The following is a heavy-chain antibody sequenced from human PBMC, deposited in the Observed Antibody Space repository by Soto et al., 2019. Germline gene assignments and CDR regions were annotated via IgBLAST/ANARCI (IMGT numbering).Heavy chain of an antibody. J-gene: IGHJ4*02. D-gene: IGHD5-12*01. CDR1: GFTFSSYX. V-gene: IGHV3-23*01. Sequence: GGSLRLSCAASGFTFSSYXMSWVXQAPGKGLEWVSXISGSGGTTYYTDSVKGRFTISRDNSKNTLYLQMNSLRAEDTAVYYCARGMGDGYTYEYYFDYWGQGTLVTVSS. CDR3: ARGMGDGYTYEYYFDY. CDR2: ISGSGGTT.